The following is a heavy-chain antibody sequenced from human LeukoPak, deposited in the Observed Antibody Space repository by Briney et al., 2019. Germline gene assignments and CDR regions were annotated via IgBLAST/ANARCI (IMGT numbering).Heavy chain of an antibody. CDR3: ARAGYSGSDFSV. Sequence: PSETLSLTCTLSGGSFSSYYGSWIRQPPGEGLEWIGYIYYSGSTNYNPSLKSRVTISVDTSKNQFSLKLSSVTATDTAVYYCARAGYSGSDFSVWGKGSTVTVSS. V-gene: IGHV4-59*01. CDR1: GGSFSSYY. J-gene: IGHJ6*04. CDR2: IYYSGST. D-gene: IGHD5-12*01.